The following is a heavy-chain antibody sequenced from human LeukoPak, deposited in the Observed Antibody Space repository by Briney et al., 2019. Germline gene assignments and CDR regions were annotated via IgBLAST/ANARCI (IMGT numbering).Heavy chain of an antibody. D-gene: IGHD6-13*01. CDR1: GGSISSYY. J-gene: IGHJ3*02. Sequence: SETLSLTCTVSGGSISSYYWSWIRQPPGKGLEWIGYIYYSGSTNYNPSLKSRVTISVDTSKNQFSLKLSSVTAADTAVYYCARVGADGPRRAFDIWGQGTMVTVSS. V-gene: IGHV4-59*01. CDR2: IYYSGST. CDR3: ARVGADGPRRAFDI.